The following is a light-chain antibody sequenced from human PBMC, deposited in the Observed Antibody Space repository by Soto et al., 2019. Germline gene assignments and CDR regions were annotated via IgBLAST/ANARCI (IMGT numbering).Light chain of an antibody. J-gene: IGKJ3*01. CDR1: QGISNY. CDR3: QQCNSAPLT. Sequence: DIQMTQSPSSLSASVGNRVTITCRASQGISNYLAWYQQEAGKVPKLLIYAASTLQSGVPSRFTGRGSGTDFTLTISSLQAEDVAPYYCQQCNSAPLTFGPGTRVDIK. CDR2: AAS. V-gene: IGKV1-27*01.